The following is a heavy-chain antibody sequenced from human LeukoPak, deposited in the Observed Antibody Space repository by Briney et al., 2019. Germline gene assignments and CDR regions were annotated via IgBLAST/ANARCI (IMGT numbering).Heavy chain of an antibody. J-gene: IGHJ3*02. CDR2: IYSGGST. D-gene: IGHD5-24*01. V-gene: IGHV3-66*01. Sequence: HPGGSLRLSCTASGFTFGDYAMSWVRQAPGKGLEWVSVIYSGGSTYYADSVKGRFTISRDNSKNTLYLQMNSLRAEDTAVYYCARESSQGWLQIGLLRHGAFDIWGQGTMVTVSS. CDR1: GFTFGDYA. CDR3: ARESSQGWLQIGLLRHGAFDI.